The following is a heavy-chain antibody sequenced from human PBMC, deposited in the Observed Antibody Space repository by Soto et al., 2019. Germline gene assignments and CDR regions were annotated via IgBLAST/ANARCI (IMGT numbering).Heavy chain of an antibody. J-gene: IGHJ6*01. Sequence: QVQLQQWGAGLLKPSETLSLTCAVYGGSFSGYYWSWIRKPPGKGLEWIGEINHSGSTNYNPSLKSRVTISVDTSKHQFSRKLSSVTAADTAVYYCARDRYCSGGSCYTYYGMDVWGQGTTGTVSS. CDR1: GGSFSGYY. V-gene: IGHV4-34*01. CDR2: INHSGST. D-gene: IGHD2-15*01. CDR3: ARDRYCSGGSCYTYYGMDV.